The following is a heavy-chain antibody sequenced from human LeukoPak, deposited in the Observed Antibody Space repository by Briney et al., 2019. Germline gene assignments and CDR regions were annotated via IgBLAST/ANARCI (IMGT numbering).Heavy chain of an antibody. D-gene: IGHD3-22*01. J-gene: IGHJ4*02. CDR2: IFYSGST. CDR1: SGSISTSNYY. V-gene: IGHV4-39*07. CDR3: ARVDSSGYSTYDY. Sequence: SETLSLTCTVSSGSISTSNYYWGWVRQPPGKALEWIGNIFYSGSTYYSPSLESRVTISLDTSRNQFSLKLSSVTAADTAVYYCARVDSSGYSTYDYWGQGTLVTVSS.